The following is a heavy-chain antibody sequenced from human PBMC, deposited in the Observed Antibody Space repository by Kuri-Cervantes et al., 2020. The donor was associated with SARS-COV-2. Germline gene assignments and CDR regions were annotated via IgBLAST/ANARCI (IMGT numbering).Heavy chain of an antibody. J-gene: IGHJ4*02. D-gene: IGHD1-14*01. Sequence: GGSLRLSCSVSGFTFGDYWMAWVRQAPGGGLETVANIKYDESEKHHLDSVKGRFIISRDNAENSLFLQMNSLRVEDTAMYYCVRKPAAGFDFWGLGTLVTVSS. CDR2: IKYDESEK. CDR1: GFTFGDYW. CDR3: VRKPAAGFDF. V-gene: IGHV3-7*03.